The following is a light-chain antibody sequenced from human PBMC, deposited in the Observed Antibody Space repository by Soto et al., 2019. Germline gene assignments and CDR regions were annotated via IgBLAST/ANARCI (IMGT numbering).Light chain of an antibody. CDR1: SSDAGGYKF. Sequence: QSALTQPASVSGSPGQSITISCTATSSDAGGYKFVSWYQQHPGKAPKVMIYEDSKRPSGVSYRFSGSKSGNTASLTISGLQAEDGADYHCCSYASGSTYGVFGGGTKLTVL. J-gene: IGLJ3*02. CDR3: CSYASGSTYGV. CDR2: EDS. V-gene: IGLV2-23*01.